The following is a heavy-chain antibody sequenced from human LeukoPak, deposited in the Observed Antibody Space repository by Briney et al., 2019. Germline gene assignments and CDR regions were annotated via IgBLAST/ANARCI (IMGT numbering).Heavy chain of an antibody. CDR1: GFTFSSYG. D-gene: IGHD6-6*01. V-gene: IGHV3-30*18. J-gene: IGHJ4*02. CDR3: AKDRGSSSWGGLDY. CDR2: ISYDGSNK. Sequence: GGSLRLSCAASGFTFSSYGMHWVRQAPGKGLEWVAVISYDGSNKYYTDSVKGRFTISRDNSKNTLYLQMNSLRAEDTAVYYCAKDRGSSSWGGLDYWGQGSLVTVSS.